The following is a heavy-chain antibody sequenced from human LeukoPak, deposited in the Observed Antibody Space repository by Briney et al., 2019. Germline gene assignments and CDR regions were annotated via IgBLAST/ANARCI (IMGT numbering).Heavy chain of an antibody. CDR2: IDPSDSYT. CDR3: AMGYGMDV. J-gene: IGHJ6*02. Sequence: GESLKISCKGSGYSFTSYWISWVCQMPGKGLEWMGRIDPSDSYTNYSPSFQGHVSISVDKSISTAYLQWSSLKASDTAMYYCAMGYGMDVWGQGTTVTVSS. V-gene: IGHV5-10-1*01. CDR1: GYSFTSYW.